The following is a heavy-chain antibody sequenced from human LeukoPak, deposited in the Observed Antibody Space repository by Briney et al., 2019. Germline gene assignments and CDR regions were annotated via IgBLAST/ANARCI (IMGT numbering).Heavy chain of an antibody. CDR3: ARDKEWELFEYYYGMDV. Sequence: GGSLRLSCAASGFTFSSYSMNWVRQAPGKGLEWVSSISSSSSYIYYADSVKGRLTISRDNAKNSLYLQMNSLRAEDTAVYYCARDKEWELFEYYYGMDVWGQGTTVTVSS. CDR1: GFTFSSYS. CDR2: ISSSSSYI. V-gene: IGHV3-21*01. J-gene: IGHJ6*02. D-gene: IGHD1-26*01.